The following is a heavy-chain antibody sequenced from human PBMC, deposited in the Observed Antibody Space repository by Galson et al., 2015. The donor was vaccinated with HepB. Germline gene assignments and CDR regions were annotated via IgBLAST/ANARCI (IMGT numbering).Heavy chain of an antibody. J-gene: IGHJ3*02. Sequence: SLRLSCAASGFTFSVHAMAWVRQAPGQGLEWVSSISGSGITTYYADSVKGRFTISRDNSNSTLYLQMNSLRAEDTAVYYCAKIRSPPNPGTLLDALDIGGRGTMVTASS. V-gene: IGHV3-23*01. CDR2: ISGSGITT. D-gene: IGHD1-14*01. CDR3: AKIRSPPNPGTLLDALDI. CDR1: GFTFSVHA.